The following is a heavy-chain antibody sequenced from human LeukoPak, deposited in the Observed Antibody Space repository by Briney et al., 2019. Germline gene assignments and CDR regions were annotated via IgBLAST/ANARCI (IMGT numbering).Heavy chain of an antibody. Sequence: GGSLRLSCVASGFTFSNYAMSWVRQAPGKGLEWVAAIGGSGDKTYYADSVKGRFSISRDNSKNTLYLQMDSLRAEDTAIYYCARVDARTSSWNYEDFWGQGALVTVSS. D-gene: IGHD6-13*01. CDR3: ARVDARTSSWNYEDF. J-gene: IGHJ4*02. CDR1: GFTFSNYA. CDR2: IGGSGDKT. V-gene: IGHV3-23*01.